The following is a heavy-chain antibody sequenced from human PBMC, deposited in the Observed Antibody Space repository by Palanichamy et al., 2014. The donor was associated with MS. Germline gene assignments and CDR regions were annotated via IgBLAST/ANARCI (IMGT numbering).Heavy chain of an antibody. CDR1: GFTFNTYT. CDR2: ISDSGST. D-gene: IGHD2-2*01. CDR3: ARGSEGYCSSTSCLFYFDF. J-gene: IGHJ4*02. Sequence: EVQLLESGGGSVQPGGSLRLSCAGSGFTFNTYTMNWVRQAPGKGLEWVSTISDSGSTYYADSVKGRFTISRDNSKNTLYLQMNSLRAEDTAVYFCARGSEGYCSSTSCLFYFDFWGQGTLVTVSS. V-gene: IGHV3-23*01.